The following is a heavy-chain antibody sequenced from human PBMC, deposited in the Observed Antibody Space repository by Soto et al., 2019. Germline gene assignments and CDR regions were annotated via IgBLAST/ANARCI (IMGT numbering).Heavy chain of an antibody. J-gene: IGHJ2*01. V-gene: IGHV3-21*01. D-gene: IGHD2-21*02. CDR3: ARPVGGDYGWWYFDL. CDR1: GFTFSSYS. CDR2: ISSTSVYI. Sequence: EVQLGESGGGLVKPGGSLRLSCEASGFTFSSYSMNWVRQAPGKGLEWVSSISSTSVYIYYGDSVRGRFTISRDNANNSLYLQMNSLRPEDTAVYFCARPVGGDYGWWYFDLWGRGTLVTVSS.